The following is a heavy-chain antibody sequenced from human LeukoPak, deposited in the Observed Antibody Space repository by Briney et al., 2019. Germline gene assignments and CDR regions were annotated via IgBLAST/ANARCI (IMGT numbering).Heavy chain of an antibody. J-gene: IGHJ5*02. CDR1: GGSLSGYY. D-gene: IGHD3-9*01. CDR3: ARGVRYYDILTGYKNNWFDP. V-gene: IGHV4-34*01. CDR2: INHSGST. Sequence: SETLSLTCAVYGGSLSGYYWSWIRHPPGKGQEWIGEINHSGSTNYNPSLKSRVTISVDTSKNQFSLKLRSVTAADTAVYYCARGVRYYDILTGYKNNWFDPWGQGTLVTVSS.